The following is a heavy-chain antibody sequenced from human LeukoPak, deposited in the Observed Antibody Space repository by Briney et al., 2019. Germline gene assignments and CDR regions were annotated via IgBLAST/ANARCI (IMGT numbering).Heavy chain of an antibody. CDR1: GFTFSSYA. CDR3: AKDSNSGYDCDY. CDR2: ISGRGGST. D-gene: IGHD5-12*01. Sequence: GGSLRLSCAASGFTFSSYAMSWVRQAPGKGLEWVSSISGRGGSTNYADSVKGRFTISRDNSKNTLYLQMNSLRAEDTAVYYCAKDSNSGYDCDYLGQGTLVTVSS. J-gene: IGHJ4*02. V-gene: IGHV3-23*01.